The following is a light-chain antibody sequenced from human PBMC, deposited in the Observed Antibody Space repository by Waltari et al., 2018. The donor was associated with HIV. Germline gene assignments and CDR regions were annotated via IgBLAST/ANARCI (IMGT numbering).Light chain of an antibody. Sequence: SSELTQPPSVSVSPGQTASITCSGDKLGEKYACWYQQKPGQSPVLVIYQDSKRPSGIPERFSGSNSGNTATLTISGTQAMDEADYYCQAWDSSTVVFGGGTKLTVL. V-gene: IGLV3-1*01. CDR2: QDS. J-gene: IGLJ2*01. CDR3: QAWDSSTVV. CDR1: KLGEKY.